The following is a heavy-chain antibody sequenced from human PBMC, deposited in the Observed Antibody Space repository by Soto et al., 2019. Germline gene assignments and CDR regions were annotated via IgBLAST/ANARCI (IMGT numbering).Heavy chain of an antibody. Sequence: PSETLSLTCGVSGDSFGSSNWWTWIRQPPGKGLEWMGDILHTGHTDYSPSLRSRITISIDTSKKQFSLNLTSVTATDTAVYYCATSPRRLAGKWYFDYWGPGALVTVSS. D-gene: IGHD2-15*01. CDR3: ATSPRRLAGKWYFDY. V-gene: IGHV4-4*02. CDR1: GDSFGSSNW. J-gene: IGHJ4*02. CDR2: ILHTGHT.